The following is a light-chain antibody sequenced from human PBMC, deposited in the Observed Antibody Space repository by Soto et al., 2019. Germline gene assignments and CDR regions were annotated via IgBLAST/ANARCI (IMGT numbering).Light chain of an antibody. CDR3: QSYDSSLSGVV. CDR2: GNS. V-gene: IGLV1-40*01. J-gene: IGLJ2*01. Sequence: QSALTQPASVSGSPGQSITISCSGTSRDIGAYNLVSWYQQSPGKAPKLLIYGNSNRPSGVPDQFSGSKSGTSASLVITGLQAEDEADYYCQSYDSSLSGVVFGGGTKLTVL. CDR1: SRDIGAYNL.